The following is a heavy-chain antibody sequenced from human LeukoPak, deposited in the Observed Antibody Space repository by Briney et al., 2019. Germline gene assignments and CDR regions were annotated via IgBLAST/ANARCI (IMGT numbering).Heavy chain of an antibody. CDR3: ATVGPYGSGSSLDY. CDR2: FDPEDGET. CDR1: GYTFTSYY. V-gene: IGHV1-24*01. Sequence: SVKVSCKASGYTFTSYYMHWVRQSPGKGLEWMGGFDPEDGETIYAQKLQGRVTMTEDTSTDTAYTELSSLRSEDTAVYYCATVGPYGSGSSLDYWGQGTLVTVSS. D-gene: IGHD3-10*01. J-gene: IGHJ4*02.